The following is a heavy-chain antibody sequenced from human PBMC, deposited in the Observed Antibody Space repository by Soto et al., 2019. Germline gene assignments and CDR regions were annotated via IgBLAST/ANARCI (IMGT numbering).Heavy chain of an antibody. D-gene: IGHD5-18*01. Sequence: QAQLVQSGAEVKKPGSSVKVSCKASGGTFSSYAISWVRQAPGQGLEWLGGIIPIFGTANYAQKFQGRVMNTAEESTSTAYLELSSLRSDDTAVYYCARAGSGHSLDYYCMDVWGQGTTVTVSS. CDR1: GGTFSSYA. CDR2: IIPIFGTA. CDR3: ARAGSGHSLDYYCMDV. J-gene: IGHJ6*02. V-gene: IGHV1-69*01.